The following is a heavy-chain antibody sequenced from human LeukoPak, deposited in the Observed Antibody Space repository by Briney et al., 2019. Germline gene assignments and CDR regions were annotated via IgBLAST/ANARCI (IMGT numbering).Heavy chain of an antibody. CDR1: GFTFSSYG. CDR3: TRDTSDAFDI. D-gene: IGHD3-3*01. Sequence: GGSLRLSCTASGFTFSSYGMAWVRQAPGKGLEWVSAISGSGYNTYYADSVKGRFTISRDNAKNTLYLQMNSLRAEDTAAYYCTRDTSDAFDIWGQGTMVTVSS. V-gene: IGHV3-23*01. J-gene: IGHJ3*02. CDR2: ISGSGYNT.